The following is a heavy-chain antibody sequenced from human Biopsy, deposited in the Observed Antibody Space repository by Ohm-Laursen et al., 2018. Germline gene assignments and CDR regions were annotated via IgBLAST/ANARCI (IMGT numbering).Heavy chain of an antibody. CDR1: GFSFSDNY. D-gene: IGHD2-15*01. Sequence: SLRLSCAASGFSFSDNYMDWVRQAPGKGLEWVGRIRDKANSYTTDYAASVKGRFTIPRDDSKNSLYLQMNSLKTEDTALYYCARAGRYCSGGDCYSWFDSWGQGTLVTVSS. V-gene: IGHV3-72*01. CDR3: ARAGRYCSGGDCYSWFDS. CDR2: IRDKANSYTT. J-gene: IGHJ5*01.